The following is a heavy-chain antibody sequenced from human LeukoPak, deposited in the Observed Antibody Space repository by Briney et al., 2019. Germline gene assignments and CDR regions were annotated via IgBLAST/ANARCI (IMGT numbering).Heavy chain of an antibody. CDR3: VRETDCTGGSCYLSRWLDP. J-gene: IGHJ5*02. CDR2: INNDGSRT. D-gene: IGHD2-15*01. V-gene: IGHV3-74*01. CDR1: GFTFNTYS. Sequence: PGGSLRLSCIASGFTFNTYSMHWVRQARGKGLVSVSRINNDGSRTTYADSVKGRFTISRDNAKNTVYLQMNNLREEDTAAYYCVRETDCTGGSCYLSRWLDPWGQGTLVTVSS.